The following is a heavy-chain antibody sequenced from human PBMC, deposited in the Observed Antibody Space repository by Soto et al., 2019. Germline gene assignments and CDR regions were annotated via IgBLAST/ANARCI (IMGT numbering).Heavy chain of an antibody. J-gene: IGHJ4*02. CDR3: ARGYDILTDY. V-gene: IGHV4-39*01. D-gene: IGHD3-9*01. Sequence: SETLSLTCTVSGGSISSSSYYWGWIRQPPGKGLEWIGSIYYSGSTYYNPSLKSRVTISVDTSKNQFSLKLSSVTAADTAVYYCARGYDILTDYWGQGTLVTVSS. CDR2: IYYSGST. CDR1: GGSISSSSYY.